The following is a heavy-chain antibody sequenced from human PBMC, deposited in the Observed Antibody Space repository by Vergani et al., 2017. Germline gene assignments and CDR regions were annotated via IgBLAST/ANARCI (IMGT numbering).Heavy chain of an antibody. CDR1: GSNFTDHY. Sequence: EVPLVQSGAEVKKPGATMKISCQVSGSNFTDHYMHWVTQAPGKGLAWMGLVDPEDGETIYAEKFKGRVNIAADTSKDTAHLELSSLRSVDTAVYYCATPQTVTTGGMEVWGQGTTVIVSS. V-gene: IGHV1-69-2*01. CDR3: ATPQTVTTGGMEV. D-gene: IGHD4-17*01. J-gene: IGHJ6*02. CDR2: VDPEDGET.